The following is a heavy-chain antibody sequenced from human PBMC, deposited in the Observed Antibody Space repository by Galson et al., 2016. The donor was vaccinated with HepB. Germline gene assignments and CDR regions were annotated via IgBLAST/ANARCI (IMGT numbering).Heavy chain of an antibody. V-gene: IGHV3-13*01. Sequence: SLRLSCAASGFTFSRSDMHWVRQATGKGLEWVAAIGTGGDTYYLDSVKGRFTISRENAKNSLYLQMDSLGAGDTAVYYCVREEKYCTNVLCWYDYWGQGTLVTVSS. D-gene: IGHD2-8*01. CDR1: GFTFSRSD. CDR2: IGTGGDT. J-gene: IGHJ4*02. CDR3: VREEKYCTNVLCWYDY.